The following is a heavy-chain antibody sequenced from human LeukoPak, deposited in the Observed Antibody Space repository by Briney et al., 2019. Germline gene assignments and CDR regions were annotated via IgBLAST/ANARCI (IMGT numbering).Heavy chain of an antibody. D-gene: IGHD2-21*01. CDR3: AKDLGGGHDY. J-gene: IGHJ4*02. Sequence: PGRSLRLSCAASGFTFSSYGMHWVRQAPGKGLEWVAVISYDGSNKYYADSVKGRFTISRDNSKNTLYLQMNSLRAEDTAVYYCAKDLGGGHDYWGQGTLVTVSP. CDR2: ISYDGSNK. V-gene: IGHV3-30*18. CDR1: GFTFSSYG.